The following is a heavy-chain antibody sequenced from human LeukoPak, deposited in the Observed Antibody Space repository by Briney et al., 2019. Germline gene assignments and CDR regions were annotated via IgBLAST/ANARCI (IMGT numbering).Heavy chain of an antibody. V-gene: IGHV1-46*01. CDR1: GYTFTNYD. Sequence: EASVKVSCKASGYTFTNYDMHWVRQAPGQGLEWMGIINPSGGSTSYAQKFQGRVTMTRDTSTSTVYTELSSLRSEDTAVYYCARDKDSSGSTRRYYFDYWGQGTLVTVSS. CDR3: ARDKDSSGSTRRYYFDY. J-gene: IGHJ4*02. D-gene: IGHD6-19*01. CDR2: INPSGGST.